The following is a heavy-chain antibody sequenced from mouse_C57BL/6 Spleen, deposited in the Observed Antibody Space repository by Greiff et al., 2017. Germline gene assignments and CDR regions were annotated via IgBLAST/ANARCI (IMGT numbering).Heavy chain of an antibody. Sequence: QVQLKQPGAELVRPGSSVKLSCKASGYTFTSYWMHWVKQRPIQGLEWIGNIDPSDSETHYNQKFKDKATLTVDKSSSTAYMQLSSLTSEDSAVYYCARFDGYYAMDYWGQGTSVTVSS. CDR3: ARFDGYYAMDY. CDR1: GYTFTSYW. D-gene: IGHD2-3*01. V-gene: IGHV1-52*01. J-gene: IGHJ4*01. CDR2: IDPSDSET.